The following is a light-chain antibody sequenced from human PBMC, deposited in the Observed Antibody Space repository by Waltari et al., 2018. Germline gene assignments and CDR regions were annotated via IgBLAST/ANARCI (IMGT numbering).Light chain of an antibody. CDR1: QSVRNN. Sequence: EIVMTQSPATLSVSPGETATLSCRASQSVRNNLAWYQQKPGQSPRLLLYAVSTRGTGVPTRFSGSGSETDFTLTISTLQSEDFASYYCQQYENGPPGTFGQGTRVEVK. CDR2: AVS. J-gene: IGKJ1*01. V-gene: IGKV3-15*01. CDR3: QQYENGPPGT.